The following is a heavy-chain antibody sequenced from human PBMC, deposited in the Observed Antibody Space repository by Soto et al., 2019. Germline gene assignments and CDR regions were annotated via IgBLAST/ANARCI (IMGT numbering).Heavy chain of an antibody. J-gene: IGHJ4*02. Sequence: ASVKVSCKASGYTFTSYGISWVRQAPGQGLEWMGWISAYNGNTNYAQKPQGRVTMTTDTSTSTAYMELRSLRSDDTAVYYCARDMGYYDFWSGYYGFDYWGQGALVTVSS. V-gene: IGHV1-18*01. D-gene: IGHD3-3*01. CDR1: GYTFTSYG. CDR3: ARDMGYYDFWSGYYGFDY. CDR2: ISAYNGNT.